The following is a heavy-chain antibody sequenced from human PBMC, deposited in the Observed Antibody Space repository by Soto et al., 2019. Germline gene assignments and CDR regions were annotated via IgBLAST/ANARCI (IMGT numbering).Heavy chain of an antibody. D-gene: IGHD6-19*01. CDR3: ARLSYSSGS. CDR2: INHSGST. Sequence: SETLSLTCAVYGGSFSGYYLSWIRQPPGKGLEWIGEINHSGSTNYNPSLKSRVTISVDTSKNQFSLKLSSVTAADTAVYYCARLSYSSGSWGQGTLVTVSS. J-gene: IGHJ4*02. V-gene: IGHV4-34*01. CDR1: GGSFSGYY.